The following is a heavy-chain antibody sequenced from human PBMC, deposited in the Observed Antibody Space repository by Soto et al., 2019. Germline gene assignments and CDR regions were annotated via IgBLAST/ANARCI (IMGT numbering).Heavy chain of an antibody. V-gene: IGHV1-18*01. Sequence: QVQLVQSGAEVKKPGASVKVSCKASGYTFTSYGISWVRQAPGQGLECMGWISAYNGNTNYAQKLQGRVTMTTDTSTSTAYMELRSLRSDDTAVYYCARDTYYYDSSGYDSDYWGQGTLVTVSS. J-gene: IGHJ4*02. CDR1: GYTFTSYG. D-gene: IGHD3-22*01. CDR2: ISAYNGNT. CDR3: ARDTYYYDSSGYDSDY.